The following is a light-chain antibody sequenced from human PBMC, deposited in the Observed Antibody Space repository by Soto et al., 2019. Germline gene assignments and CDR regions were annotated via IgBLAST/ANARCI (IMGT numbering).Light chain of an antibody. CDR3: SANAGGSTLV. CDR2: EGS. CDR1: STDVGNYYV. Sequence: QSALTQPASVSGSPGQSITISCTGTSTDVGNYYVVSWYQQHPDRAPKVIIYEGSKRPSGVSNRSSGSKSGNTASLTISGLQAEDEADYYCSANAGGSTLVFGGGTKLTVL. V-gene: IGLV2-23*01. J-gene: IGLJ2*01.